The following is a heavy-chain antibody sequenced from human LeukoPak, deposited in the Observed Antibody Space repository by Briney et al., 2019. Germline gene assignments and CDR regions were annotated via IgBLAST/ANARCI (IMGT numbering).Heavy chain of an antibody. J-gene: IGHJ5*02. CDR3: AQSLGSGNWIGNWFDP. CDR2: IYYTGRT. D-gene: IGHD1-1*01. CDR1: GGSISSSSYS. Sequence: PSETLSLTCTVSGGSISSSSYSWGWIRQPPGKGLEWTGTIYYTGRTYYNPSLESRLTISVDTSKNQFSLKLTSVTAADTAIYYCAQSLGSGNWIGNWFDPWGQGTLVTVSS. V-gene: IGHV4-39*01.